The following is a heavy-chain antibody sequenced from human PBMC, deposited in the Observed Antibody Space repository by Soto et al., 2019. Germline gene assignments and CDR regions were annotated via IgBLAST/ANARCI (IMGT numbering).Heavy chain of an antibody. Sequence: QVQLVESGGGVVQPGRSLRLSCAASGFTFSNYAMHWVRLAPGKGLEWVAVILYDGSNKYYADSVKGRFTISRDNSNNTLYLQINSLRAEDTSVYYCARGPGFWSAYSSGAFDIWGQGTMVTVSS. V-gene: IGHV3-30-3*01. CDR3: ARGPGFWSAYSSGAFDI. CDR1: GFTFSNYA. J-gene: IGHJ3*02. CDR2: ILYDGSNK. D-gene: IGHD3-3*01.